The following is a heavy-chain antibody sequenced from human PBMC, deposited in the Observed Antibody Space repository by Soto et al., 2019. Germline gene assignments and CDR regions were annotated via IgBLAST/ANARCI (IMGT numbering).Heavy chain of an antibody. D-gene: IGHD3-10*01. V-gene: IGHV4-34*01. CDR2: INHGGST. CDR1: GGSFSGYH. J-gene: IGHJ6*03. Sequence: SETLSLTCAVYGGSFSGYHWSWIRQPPGEGLEWIGEINHGGSTNYNPSLKGRVTISVDTSKNQFSLKLSSVTAADTAVYYCASRHVLLWFGESPPYMDVWGKGTTVTVSS. CDR3: ASRHVLLWFGESPPYMDV.